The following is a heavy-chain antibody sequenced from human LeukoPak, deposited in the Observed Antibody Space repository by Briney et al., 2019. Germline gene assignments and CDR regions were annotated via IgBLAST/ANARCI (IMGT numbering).Heavy chain of an antibody. CDR1: GYSISSAYY. D-gene: IGHD3-22*01. V-gene: IGHV4-38-2*02. CDR2: IYHSGST. CDR3: ASLDSSGENDY. Sequence: SETLSLTCTVSGYSISSAYYWGWIRQPPGKGLEWIGNIYHSGSTYYNPSLKSRVTMSVDTSKNQFSLKLSSVTAADTAVYYCASLDSSGENDYWGQGTLVSISS. J-gene: IGHJ4*02.